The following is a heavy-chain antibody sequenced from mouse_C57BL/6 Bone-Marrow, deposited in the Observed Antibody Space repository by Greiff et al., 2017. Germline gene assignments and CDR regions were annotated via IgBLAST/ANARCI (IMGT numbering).Heavy chain of an antibody. V-gene: IGHV5-12*01. CDR2: ISNGGGST. Sequence: EVKLVESGGGLVQPGGSLKLSCAASGFTFSDYYMYWVRQTPEKRLEWVAYISNGGGSTYYPDTVKGRFTISRDNAKNTLYLQMSRLKSEDTAMYYCARLLFYAMDYWGQGTSVTVSS. J-gene: IGHJ4*01. CDR3: ARLLFYAMDY. CDR1: GFTFSDYY.